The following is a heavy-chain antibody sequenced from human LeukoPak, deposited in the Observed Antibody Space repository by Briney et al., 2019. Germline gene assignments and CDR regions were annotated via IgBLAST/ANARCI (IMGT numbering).Heavy chain of an antibody. D-gene: IGHD6-19*01. CDR2: IYYSGST. J-gene: IGHJ4*02. CDR3: ARDSKQWLVDY. CDR1: GGSISSGGYS. Sequence: SETLSLTCAVSGGSISSGGYSWSWIRQHPGKGLEWIGYIYYSGSTYYNPSLKSRVTISVDTSKNQFSLKLSSVTAADTAVYYCARDSKQWLVDYWGQGTLVTVSS. V-gene: IGHV4-31*11.